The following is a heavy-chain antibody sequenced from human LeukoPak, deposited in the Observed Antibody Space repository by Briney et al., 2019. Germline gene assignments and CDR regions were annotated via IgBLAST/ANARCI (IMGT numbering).Heavy chain of an antibody. CDR2: IYYSGST. CDR1: GGSFSGYY. J-gene: IGHJ4*02. CDR3: AMGWYYFDY. Sequence: KSSETLSLTCAVYGGSFSGYYWSWIRQPPGKGLEWIGSIYYSGSTYYNPSLKSRVTISVDTSKNQFSLKLSSVTAADTAVYYCAMGWYYFDYWGQGTLVTVSS. D-gene: IGHD6-19*01. V-gene: IGHV4-34*01.